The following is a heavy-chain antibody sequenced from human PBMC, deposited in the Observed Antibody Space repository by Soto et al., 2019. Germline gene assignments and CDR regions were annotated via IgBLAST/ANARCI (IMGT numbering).Heavy chain of an antibody. CDR3: AKDENWSYDL. CDR2: TFSDDST. V-gene: IGHV3-66*01. J-gene: IGHJ2*01. CDR1: GFTVSNNH. Sequence: EVQLLESGGGLVQPGGSLRLSCAASGFTVSNNHMNWVRQTPGKRLEWVSITFSDDSTYYADSVKGRFTVSRDNSKNTLYLQMDSLRAEDTAVYFCAKDENWSYDLWGRGALVTVSS.